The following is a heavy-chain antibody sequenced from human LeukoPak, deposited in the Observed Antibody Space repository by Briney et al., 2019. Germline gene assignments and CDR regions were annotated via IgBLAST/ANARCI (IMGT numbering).Heavy chain of an antibody. Sequence: KPSQTLSLTCTVSGGSISSGGYYWSWIRQPPGKGLEWIGYIYHSGSTYYNPSLKSRVTISVDRSKNQFSLKLSSVTAADTAVYYCARGTGIVVAGGAFDIWGQGTMVTVSS. CDR2: IYHSGST. CDR1: GGSISSGGYY. CDR3: ARGTGIVVAGGAFDI. V-gene: IGHV4-30-2*01. J-gene: IGHJ3*02. D-gene: IGHD6-19*01.